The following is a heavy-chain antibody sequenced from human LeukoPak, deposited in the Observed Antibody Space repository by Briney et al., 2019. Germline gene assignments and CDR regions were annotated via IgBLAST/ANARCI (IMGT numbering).Heavy chain of an antibody. J-gene: IGHJ4*02. CDR3: AAVIDY. CDR2: ISNSGSTK. CDR1: GFTFSSYE. Sequence: PGGSLRLSCAASGFTFSSYEMNGIRQAPGKGLEWISYISNSGSTKYYADSVKGRFTISRDNAKNSVFLQINSLRAEDTAVYYCAAVIDYWGQGTLVTVSS. V-gene: IGHV3-48*03.